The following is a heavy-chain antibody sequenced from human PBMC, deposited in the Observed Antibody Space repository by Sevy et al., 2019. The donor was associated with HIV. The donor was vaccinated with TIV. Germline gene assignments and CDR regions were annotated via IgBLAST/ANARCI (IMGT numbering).Heavy chain of an antibody. V-gene: IGHV3-7*01. CDR2: IKQDGSEK. Sequence: GGSLRLSCAASGFTFSSYWMSWVRQAPGKGLEWVANIKQDGSEKHYVDSVKGRFTISRDNAKNSLYLQMNSLRAEDMAVYYCAREYSSGWYDYWGQGTLVTVSS. CDR1: GFTFSSYW. J-gene: IGHJ4*02. D-gene: IGHD6-19*01. CDR3: AREYSSGWYDY.